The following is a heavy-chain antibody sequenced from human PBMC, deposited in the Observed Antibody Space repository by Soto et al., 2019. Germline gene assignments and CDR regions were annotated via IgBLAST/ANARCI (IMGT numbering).Heavy chain of an antibody. J-gene: IGHJ6*02. CDR1: K. Sequence: KMMWDRPAPGKGLEWAAVIYDFGSTPYTYYADSVKGRFTISRDNSKNTLYLQMNSLRAEDTALYYCARDRGIVVLSAAPYYSGMDVWGQGTTVTVSS. CDR3: ARDRGIVVLSAAPYYSGMDV. D-gene: IGHD2-2*01. CDR2: IYDFGST. V-gene: IGHV3-53*01.